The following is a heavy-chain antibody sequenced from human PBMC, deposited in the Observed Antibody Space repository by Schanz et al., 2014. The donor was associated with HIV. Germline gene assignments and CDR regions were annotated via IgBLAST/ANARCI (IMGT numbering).Heavy chain of an antibody. CDR3: ASDLSVYSSSSSV. Sequence: QVQLVQSGAEVKKPGASVKVSCKASGYTFTSYDINWVRQAPGQGLEWMGWINPNSGGTNYAQKFQGRVSTTRDTSISTAYMELSRLRSDDTAVYYCASDLSVYSSSSSVWGQGTTVTVSS. CDR2: INPNSGGT. D-gene: IGHD6-13*01. J-gene: IGHJ6*02. CDR1: GYTFTSYD. V-gene: IGHV1-2*02.